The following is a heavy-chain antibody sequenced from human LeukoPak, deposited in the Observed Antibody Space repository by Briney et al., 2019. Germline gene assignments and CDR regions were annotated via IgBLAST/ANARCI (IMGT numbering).Heavy chain of an antibody. D-gene: IGHD2-2*01. CDR3: ARDLRPVDY. V-gene: IGHV4-34*01. J-gene: IGHJ4*02. CDR2: INLRGST. Sequence: SETLSLTCAVYGGSFNDYYWNWIRQPPGKGLEWIGEINLRGSTTYNPSFKSRVTISLDESKNQFSLKLSSVTAADTAVYYCARDLRPVDYWGQGTLVTVSS. CDR1: GGSFNDYY.